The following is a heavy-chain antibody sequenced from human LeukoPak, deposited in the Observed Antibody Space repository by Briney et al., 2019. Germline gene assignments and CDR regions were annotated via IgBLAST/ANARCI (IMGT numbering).Heavy chain of an antibody. Sequence: GASVKVSCKASGYTFTGYYMHWVRQAPGQGLEWMGWINPNSGGTNYAQKFQGRVTMTRDTSISTAYMELSRLRSDDTAVYYCARDRRTVVTRYYSDYWGQGTLVTVSS. CDR1: GYTFTGYY. CDR2: INPNSGGT. V-gene: IGHV1-2*02. J-gene: IGHJ4*02. CDR3: ARDRRTVVTRYYSDY. D-gene: IGHD4-23*01.